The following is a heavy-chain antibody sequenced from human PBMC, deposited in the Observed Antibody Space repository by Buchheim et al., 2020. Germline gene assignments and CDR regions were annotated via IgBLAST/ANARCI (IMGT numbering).Heavy chain of an antibody. V-gene: IGHV4-34*01. CDR1: GGSFSGYY. CDR2: IYYSGST. J-gene: IGHJ4*02. D-gene: IGHD3-10*01. Sequence: QVQLQQWGAGLLKPSETLSLTCAVYGGSFSGYYWSWIRQPPGTGLEWIGSIYYSGSTYYNPSLKSRVTISVAPSKNQFYLKLSSVTAADTAVYYCARPIVQGGLSVDYWGQGTL. CDR3: ARPIVQGGLSVDY.